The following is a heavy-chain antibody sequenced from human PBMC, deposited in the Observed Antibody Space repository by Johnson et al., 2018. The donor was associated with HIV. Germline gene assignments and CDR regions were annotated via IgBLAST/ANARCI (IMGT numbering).Heavy chain of an antibody. CDR2: ISYDGGNT. CDR3: ARGFCASIAASWGAFDI. CDR1: GFTFSSYA. Sequence: QVQLVESGGGVVQPGRSLRLSCAASGFTFSSYAMHWVRQAPGKGLEWVAVISYDGGNTYYADSVKGRFTISRDNSKNTLHLQMNSLRAEGTAVYYWARGFCASIAASWGAFDIWGQGTMVTVSS. D-gene: IGHD6-6*01. J-gene: IGHJ3*02. V-gene: IGHV3-30*14.